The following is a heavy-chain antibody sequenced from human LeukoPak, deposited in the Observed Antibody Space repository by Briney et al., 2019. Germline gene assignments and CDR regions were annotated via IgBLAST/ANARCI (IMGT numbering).Heavy chain of an antibody. CDR1: GFTVTTNY. D-gene: IGHD2-21*01. J-gene: IGHJ4*02. V-gene: IGHV3-23*01. CDR2: VSGSGAYT. Sequence: GGSLRLSCAASGFTVTTNYMSWVRQAPGKGLEWVSVVSGSGAYTYYADSVKGRFTISRDNSKNTLYLQMNSLRAEDTAVYYCARLQGLFDYWGQGTLVTVSS. CDR3: ARLQGLFDY.